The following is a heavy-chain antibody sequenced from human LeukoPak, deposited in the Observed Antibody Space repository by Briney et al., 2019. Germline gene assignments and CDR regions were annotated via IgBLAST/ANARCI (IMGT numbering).Heavy chain of an antibody. J-gene: IGHJ4*02. CDR2: IYPGDSDT. CDR1: GYSFTSYW. V-gene: IGHV5-51*01. D-gene: IGHD2-15*01. Sequence: GESLKISCKGSGYSFTSYWIGWVRQMSGKGLEWMGIIYPGDSDTRYSPSFQGQVTISADKSISTAYLQWSSLKASDTAMYYCASPYCSGGSCPGYWGQGTLVTVSS. CDR3: ASPYCSGGSCPGY.